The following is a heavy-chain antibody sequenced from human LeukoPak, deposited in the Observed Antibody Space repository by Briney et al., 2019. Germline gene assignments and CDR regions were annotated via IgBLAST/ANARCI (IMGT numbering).Heavy chain of an antibody. Sequence: PGGSLRLSCVASGFTFTSYSMNWVRQAPGKGLERVSSISSSSSYIYYADSVKGRFTISRDNAKNSLYLQMSSLRAEDTAIYYCARLYDILTGAFDYWGQGTLVTVSS. J-gene: IGHJ4*02. CDR1: GFTFTSYS. CDR3: ARLYDILTGAFDY. D-gene: IGHD3-9*01. CDR2: ISSSSSYI. V-gene: IGHV3-21*01.